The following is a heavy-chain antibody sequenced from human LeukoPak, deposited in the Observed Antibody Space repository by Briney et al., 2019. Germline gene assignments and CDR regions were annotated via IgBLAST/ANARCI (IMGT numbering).Heavy chain of an antibody. CDR3: ARDFYGDFSKFDY. CDR2: IWYDGSNQ. J-gene: IGHJ4*02. V-gene: IGHV3-33*01. CDR1: GFTFSSYD. Sequence: GRSLRLSSAASGFTFSSYDMHWVRRAPVKGLEWVAFIWYDGSNQDYADSVKGRFTISRDNSKNTLYLQMNSLRAEDTAVYYCARDFYGDFSKFDYWGQGTLVTVSS. D-gene: IGHD4-17*01.